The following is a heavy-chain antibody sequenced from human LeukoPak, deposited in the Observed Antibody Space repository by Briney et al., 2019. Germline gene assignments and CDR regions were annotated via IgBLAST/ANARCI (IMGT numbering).Heavy chain of an antibody. Sequence: ASVKVSCKASGYTFTSYYMHWVRQAPGQGLEWMAIINPSGGSTSYVQKFQGRVTMTRDTSTSTVYMELSSLRSEDTAVYYCARDSRPSYDSSGYYYPGDYWGQGTLVTVSS. CDR3: ARDSRPSYDSSGYYYPGDY. CDR1: GYTFTSYY. CDR2: INPSGGST. J-gene: IGHJ4*02. V-gene: IGHV1-46*01. D-gene: IGHD3-22*01.